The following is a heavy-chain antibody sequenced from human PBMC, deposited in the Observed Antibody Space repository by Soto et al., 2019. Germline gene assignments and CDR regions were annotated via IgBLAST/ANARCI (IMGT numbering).Heavy chain of an antibody. V-gene: IGHV3-53*02. CDR3: ATYTSLDY. Sequence: EVQLVETGGGLIQPGGSLRLSCAASGFTVSNNYMSWVRQAPGKGLEWVSLIYSGGSTFYADSVKGRFTSSRDNSKNTLLLQMNSLRAEDTAVYFCATYTSLDYWGQGTLVTVSS. CDR1: GFTVSNNY. CDR2: IYSGGST. J-gene: IGHJ4*02. D-gene: IGHD2-2*02.